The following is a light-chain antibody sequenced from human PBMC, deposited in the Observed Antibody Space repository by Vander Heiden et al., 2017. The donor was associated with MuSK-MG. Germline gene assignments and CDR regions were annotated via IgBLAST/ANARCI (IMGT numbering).Light chain of an antibody. CDR1: QSISSY. Sequence: HLSQSPSSLSASVGDRVIITCRASQSISSYLNWYQQKPGKAPKLLIFAASSLQSGVPSSFSGSGSGTDFTLTISSLQPEDFATYYCQQSDSTPRTFGQGTRLXIK. J-gene: IGKJ5*01. CDR2: AAS. CDR3: QQSDSTPRT. V-gene: IGKV1-39*01.